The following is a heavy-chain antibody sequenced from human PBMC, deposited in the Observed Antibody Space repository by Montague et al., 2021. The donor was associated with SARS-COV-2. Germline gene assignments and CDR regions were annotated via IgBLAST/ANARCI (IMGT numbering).Heavy chain of an antibody. CDR2: ISWDSGNT. J-gene: IGHJ4*02. V-gene: IGHV3-9*01. CDR1: GFTFSYYA. Sequence: SLRLSCAASGFTFSYYAMHWVRQAPGKGLEWVSGISWDSGNTAYADSVKGRFTTSRDNAKNSLYLQMNNLRAEDTALYYCAKDLRAITLAYFDCWGQGTLVTVSS. D-gene: IGHD1-14*01. CDR3: AKDLRAITLAYFDC.